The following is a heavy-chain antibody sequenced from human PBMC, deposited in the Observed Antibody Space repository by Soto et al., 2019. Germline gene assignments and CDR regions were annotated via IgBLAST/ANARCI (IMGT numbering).Heavy chain of an antibody. CDR2: TNQDGSEK. J-gene: IGHJ4*02. D-gene: IGHD1-26*01. V-gene: IGHV3-7*01. CDR3: YGGVGDAF. CDR1: ESTVSRDW. Sequence: EVHLVESGGGLVQTGGSLRLSCAISESTVSRDWMNWVRQAPGKGLEWVAHTNQDGSEKYYADSVKGRFTISRDNAKKSLYLQMNSLRAGDTAMYYCYGGVGDAFWGQGTLVTVSS.